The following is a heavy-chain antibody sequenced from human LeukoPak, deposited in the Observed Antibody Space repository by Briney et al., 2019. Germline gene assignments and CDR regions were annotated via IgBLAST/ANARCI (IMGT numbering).Heavy chain of an antibody. CDR1: GFTFSSHW. V-gene: IGHV3-7*01. Sequence: GGSLRLSYSASGFTFSSHWMSWVRQAPGKGLEWVANIKQDGSEKYHVDSVKGRFTISRDNVKKSLYLQMDSLRAEDTAVYYCAKYSNRWFDYWGQGTLVTVSS. CDR3: AKYSNRWFDY. CDR2: IKQDGSEK. J-gene: IGHJ4*02. D-gene: IGHD6-6*01.